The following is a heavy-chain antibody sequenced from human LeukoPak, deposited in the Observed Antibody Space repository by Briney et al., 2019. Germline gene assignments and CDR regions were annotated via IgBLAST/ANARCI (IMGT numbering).Heavy chain of an antibody. CDR2: INPSGASA. J-gene: IGHJ5*02. V-gene: IGHV1-46*01. Sequence: ASVKVSCTASGYTFTSYSIHWVRQAPGQGLEWMGIINPSGASASYAQKFQGRVTMTRDMSTGTVYLELSSLRFDDTAVYYCARGHGSGSTNWFDPWGQGTLVTVSS. D-gene: IGHD3-10*01. CDR3: ARGHGSGSTNWFDP. CDR1: GYTFTSYS.